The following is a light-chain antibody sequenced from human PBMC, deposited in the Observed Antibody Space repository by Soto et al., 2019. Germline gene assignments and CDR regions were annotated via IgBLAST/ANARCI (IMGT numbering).Light chain of an antibody. V-gene: IGKV3-15*01. CDR2: DAS. CDR1: QSVSSSY. CDR3: QQFNNWPQT. Sequence: EIVLTQSPGTLSLSPGERATLSCRASQSVSSSYLAWYQQKPGQAPRLLIYDASTRPAGIPARFSGGGSGTEFTLTISSLQSEDFAVYYCQQFNNWPQTFGQGTKVDIK. J-gene: IGKJ1*01.